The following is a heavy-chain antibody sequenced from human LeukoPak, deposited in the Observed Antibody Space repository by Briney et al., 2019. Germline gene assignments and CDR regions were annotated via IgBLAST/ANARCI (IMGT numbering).Heavy chain of an antibody. CDR2: IYPGDSDT. V-gene: IGHV5-51*01. J-gene: IGHJ4*02. Sequence: GESLKTSCRGSGYLFTTYWIGWVRQMPGKGLEWMGIIYPGDSDTRYSPSFQGQVTISADKSISTAYLQWSSLKASDTAMYYCARQTSPGIAANFDYWGQGTLVTVSS. CDR3: ARQTSPGIAANFDY. D-gene: IGHD6-13*01. CDR1: GYLFTTYW.